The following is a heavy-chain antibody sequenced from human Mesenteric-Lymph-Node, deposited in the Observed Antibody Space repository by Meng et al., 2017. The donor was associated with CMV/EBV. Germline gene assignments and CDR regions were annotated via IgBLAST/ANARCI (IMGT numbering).Heavy chain of an antibody. Sequence: QITLKEAGPTLVKPKQILTLSCTVSGFSLSTSGGGVGWIRQPPGKALEWLALIYWDDDKRYSPSLKSRLTITKDTSKNQVVLTMTNMDPVDTATYYCAHSSGIAAAGPFYFDYWGQGTLVTVSS. CDR2: IYWDDDK. CDR1: GFSLSTSGGG. J-gene: IGHJ4*02. V-gene: IGHV2-5*02. D-gene: IGHD6-13*01. CDR3: AHSSGIAAAGPFYFDY.